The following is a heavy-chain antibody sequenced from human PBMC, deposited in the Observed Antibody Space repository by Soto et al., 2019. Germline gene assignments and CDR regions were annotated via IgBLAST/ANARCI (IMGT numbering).Heavy chain of an antibody. CDR2: INPSGGST. Sequence: ASVKVSCKASGYTFTIYYMHWVLQAPGQGLEWMGIINPSGGSTSYAQKFQGRVTMTRDTSTSTVYMEPSSLRSEDTAVYYCARGSIAVAGYDAFDIWGQGTMVTVSS. D-gene: IGHD6-19*01. V-gene: IGHV1-46*01. CDR1: GYTFTIYY. J-gene: IGHJ3*02. CDR3: ARGSIAVAGYDAFDI.